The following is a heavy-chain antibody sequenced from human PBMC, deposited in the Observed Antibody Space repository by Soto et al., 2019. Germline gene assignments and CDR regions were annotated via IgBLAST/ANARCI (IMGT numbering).Heavy chain of an antibody. J-gene: IGHJ4*02. CDR2: IYYSGST. V-gene: IGHV4-39*01. CDR3: ARQALYNSGNYYMAY. Sequence: QLQLQESGPGLVKPSETLSLTCTVSGGSISSSTYHWGWIRQTPGKGLEWIGSIYYSGSTYYSPSLKSRVTISADTSKNQFSLKLNSVTAADTAVYYCARQALYNSGNYYMAYWGQGTLVTVSS. CDR1: GGSISSSTYH. D-gene: IGHD3-10*01.